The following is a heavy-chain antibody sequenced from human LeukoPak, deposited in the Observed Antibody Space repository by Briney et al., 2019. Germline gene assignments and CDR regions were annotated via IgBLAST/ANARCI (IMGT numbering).Heavy chain of an antibody. Sequence: SETLSLTCTVSGGSISSYYWSWIRQPPGKGLEWIGYIYYSGSTNYNPSLKSRVTISVDTSKNQFSLKLSSVTAGDTAVYYCARGAIRGFNWFDPWGQGTLVTVSS. D-gene: IGHD5-12*01. V-gene: IGHV4-59*01. CDR1: GGSISSYY. CDR2: IYYSGST. CDR3: ARGAIRGFNWFDP. J-gene: IGHJ5*02.